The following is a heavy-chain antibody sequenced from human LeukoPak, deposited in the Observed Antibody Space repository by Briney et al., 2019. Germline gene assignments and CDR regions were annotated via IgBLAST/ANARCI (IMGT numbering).Heavy chain of an antibody. J-gene: IGHJ6*03. CDR2: IYYSGST. V-gene: IGHV4-59*01. CDR1: GGSISSYS. Sequence: SETLSLTCTVSGGSISSYSWSWIRQPPGKGLAWIGYIYYSGSTNYNPSLKSRVTISVDTSKNQFSLKLSSVTAADTAVYYCARLHHYYFYMDVWGKGTTVTVSS. CDR3: ARLHHYYFYMDV.